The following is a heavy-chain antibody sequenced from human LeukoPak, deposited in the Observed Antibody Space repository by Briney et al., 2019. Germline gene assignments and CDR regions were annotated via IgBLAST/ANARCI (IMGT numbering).Heavy chain of an antibody. CDR1: GYRFTSYW. D-gene: IGHD5-18*01. V-gene: IGHV5-51*01. CDR3: ARQTAMGRSGDY. Sequence: GESLEISFQASGYRFTSYWIGWVRPMPGKGLWWMGIIDPSDSETRYTPSFQGQVTISVDKSLTTADLQWNSLKASDTAMYYCARQTAMGRSGDYWGQGTLVTVSS. J-gene: IGHJ4*02. CDR2: IDPSDSET.